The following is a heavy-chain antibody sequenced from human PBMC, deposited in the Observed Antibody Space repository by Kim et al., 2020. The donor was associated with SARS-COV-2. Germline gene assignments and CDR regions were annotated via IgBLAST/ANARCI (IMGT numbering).Heavy chain of an antibody. CDR2: INHSGST. CDR1: GGSFSGYY. J-gene: IGHJ6*02. D-gene: IGHD3-16*01. CDR3: ARGLGYYYYYGMDV. V-gene: IGHV4-34*01. Sequence: SETLSLTCAVYGGSFSGYYWSWIRQPPGKGLEWIGEINHSGSTNYNPSLKSRVTISVDTSKNQFSLKLSSVTAADTAVYYCARGLGYYYYYGMDVWGQGT.